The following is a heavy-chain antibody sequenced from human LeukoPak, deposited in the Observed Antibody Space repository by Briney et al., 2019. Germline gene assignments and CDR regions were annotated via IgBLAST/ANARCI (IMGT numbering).Heavy chain of an antibody. CDR2: INSDGGST. V-gene: IGHV3-74*01. CDR1: GFTFSSYW. D-gene: IGHD3-22*01. CDR3: AREEKVVITPRYYGMDV. J-gene: IGHJ6*02. Sequence: PGGSLRLSCAASGFTFSSYWMHCVRHAPGKGLVWVSRINSDGGSTSYADSVKGRFTISRDNAKNTLYLQMNSLRAEDTAVYYCAREEKVVITPRYYGMDVWGQGTTVTVSS.